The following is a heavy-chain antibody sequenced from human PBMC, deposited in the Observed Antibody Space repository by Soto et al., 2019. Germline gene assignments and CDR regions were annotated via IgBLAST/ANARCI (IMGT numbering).Heavy chain of an antibody. CDR3: ARREIQGPIDY. D-gene: IGHD1-26*01. CDR2: IYYSGTT. Sequence: SETLSLTCAVSGYSISSSNWWGWIRQAPGKGLEWIGYIYYSGTTYYNPSLKSRVTMSVDTSKNQFSLKLTSVTAVDTAVDYCARREIQGPIDYRGQGTLVTFSS. CDR1: GYSISSSNW. V-gene: IGHV4-28*01. J-gene: IGHJ4*02.